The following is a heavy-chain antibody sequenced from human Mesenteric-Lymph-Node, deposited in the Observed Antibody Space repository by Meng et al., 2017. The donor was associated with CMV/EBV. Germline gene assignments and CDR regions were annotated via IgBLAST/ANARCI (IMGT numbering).Heavy chain of an antibody. CDR1: CGSVSSGSYY. D-gene: IGHD3-16*02. CDR3: ARLLEALDY. V-gene: IGHV4-61*01. CDR2: IYYSGST. J-gene: IGHJ4*02. Sequence: LPCTGSCGSVSSGSYYWSWIRQPPGKGLEWIGYIYYSGSTNYNPSLKSRVNISRDTSKNQFSLKLSSVTAADTAVYYCARLLEALDYWGQGALVTVSS.